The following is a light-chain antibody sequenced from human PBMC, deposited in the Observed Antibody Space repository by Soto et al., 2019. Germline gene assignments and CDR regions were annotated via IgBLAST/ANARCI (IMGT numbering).Light chain of an antibody. CDR2: ANT. CDR1: SSNIGAGYD. V-gene: IGLV1-40*01. CDR3: QSYDSRLSDYV. Sequence: QSVLTQPPSVSGAPGHRVTISCTGSSSNIGAGYDVHWYQQLPGTAPRLLINANTNRPSGIPDRFSGSKSGTSASLAISGLQAEDEGDYFCQSYDSRLSDYVFGTGTKVTVL. J-gene: IGLJ1*01.